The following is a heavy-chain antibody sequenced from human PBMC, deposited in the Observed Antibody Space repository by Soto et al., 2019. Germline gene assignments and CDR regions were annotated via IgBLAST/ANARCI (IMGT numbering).Heavy chain of an antibody. CDR1: GYTFTSYY. Sequence: GASVKVSCKASGYTFTSYYMHWVRQAPGQGLEWMGIINPSGGSTSYAQKFQGRVTMTRDMSTSTVYMELSSLRSEDTAVYYCARVGYDSSGYYVQFDYWGQGTLVTVSS. CDR2: INPSGGST. J-gene: IGHJ4*02. CDR3: ARVGYDSSGYYVQFDY. D-gene: IGHD3-22*01. V-gene: IGHV1-46*01.